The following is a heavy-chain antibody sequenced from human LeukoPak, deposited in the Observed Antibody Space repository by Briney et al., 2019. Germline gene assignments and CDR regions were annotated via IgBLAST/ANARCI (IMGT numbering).Heavy chain of an antibody. J-gene: IGHJ6*03. CDR2: IYYSGST. CDR1: GGSISSSSYY. CDR3: ARYCSSTSFARYYYYYYMDV. D-gene: IGHD2-2*01. Sequence: SETLSLTCTVSGGSISSSSYYWGWIRQPPGKGLEWIGSIYYSGSTYYNPSLKSRVTISVDTSKNQFSLKLSSVTAADTAVYYCARYCSSTSFARYYYYYYMDVWGKGTTVTVSS. V-gene: IGHV4-39*01.